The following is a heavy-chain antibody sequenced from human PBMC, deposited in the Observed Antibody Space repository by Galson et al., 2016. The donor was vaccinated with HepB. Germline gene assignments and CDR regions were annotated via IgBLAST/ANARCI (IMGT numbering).Heavy chain of an antibody. D-gene: IGHD2-21*01. Sequence: SVKVSCKASGGIFSNYAFSWVRQAPGQGLEWMGGIIAVFRIGNYAQKFQGRVKITADDSTSTAYMELSSLRDEDTALYYCARGLDSWGQGTMVTVSS. CDR1: GGIFSNYA. CDR3: ARGLDS. V-gene: IGHV1-69*13. CDR2: IIAVFRIG. J-gene: IGHJ3*01.